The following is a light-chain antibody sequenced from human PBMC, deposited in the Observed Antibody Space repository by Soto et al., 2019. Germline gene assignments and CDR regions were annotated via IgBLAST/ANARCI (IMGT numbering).Light chain of an antibody. CDR2: YDS. J-gene: IGLJ2*01. V-gene: IGLV3-21*04. CDR3: QVWDSSSDHVV. Sequence: SSELTQPPSVSVAPGKTARITWGGNNIGSKSVHWYQQKPGQAPVLVIYYDSDRPSGIPERFSGSNSGNTATLTISRVEAGDEADYYCQVWDSSSDHVVFGGGTKVTVL. CDR1: NIGSKS.